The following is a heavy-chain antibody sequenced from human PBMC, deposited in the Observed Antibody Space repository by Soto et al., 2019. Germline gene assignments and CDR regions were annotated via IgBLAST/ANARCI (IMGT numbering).Heavy chain of an antibody. CDR1: GFTFSNYW. Sequence: GGSLRLSCAASGFTFSNYWMSWVRQAPGKGLEWVANIKKDGSEEYYVDSVKGRFTISRDNAKNSLYLQMNSLRAEDTAVYYCVRGDCSSSGCYVSLFDFWGQGTLVTVSS. J-gene: IGHJ4*02. V-gene: IGHV3-7*01. CDR3: VRGDCSSSGCYVSLFDF. CDR2: IKKDGSEE. D-gene: IGHD2-2*01.